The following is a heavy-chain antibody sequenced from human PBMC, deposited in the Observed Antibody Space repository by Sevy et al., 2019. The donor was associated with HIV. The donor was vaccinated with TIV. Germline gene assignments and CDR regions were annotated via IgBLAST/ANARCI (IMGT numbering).Heavy chain of an antibody. D-gene: IGHD3-10*02. V-gene: IGHV3-33*03. Sequence: GGSLRLSCVASGFTFRSFSMHWVRQAPGKGPEWLAVISSDGTSHNYADSVKGRFTISRDNSRSLLFLQMNRLTPNDTAVYFCTKESLRGTYIRGDFDLWGQGTLVTVSS. CDR3: TKESLRGTYIRGDFDL. CDR2: ISSDGTSH. CDR1: GFTFRSFS. J-gene: IGHJ4*02.